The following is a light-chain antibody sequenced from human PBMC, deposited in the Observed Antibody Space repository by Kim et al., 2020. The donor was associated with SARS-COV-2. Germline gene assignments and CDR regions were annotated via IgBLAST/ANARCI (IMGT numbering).Light chain of an antibody. Sequence: LSPDERAPLSCRASQGVSTFLAWYQQKPGQAPRLLIHDASNRANGIPARFSGSGSGTDFTLTISSLEPGDFAVYYCQQRISWPFTFGPGTKVDIK. V-gene: IGKV3-11*01. J-gene: IGKJ3*01. CDR3: QQRISWPFT. CDR2: DAS. CDR1: QGVSTF.